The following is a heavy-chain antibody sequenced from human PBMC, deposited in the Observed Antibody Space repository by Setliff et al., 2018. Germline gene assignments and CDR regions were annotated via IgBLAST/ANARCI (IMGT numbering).Heavy chain of an antibody. CDR3: ARGQNSYHPGSWGPLYDH. V-gene: IGHV4-59*08. J-gene: IGHJ4*02. CDR1: GASISVHY. CDR2: MFSSGST. Sequence: SETLSLTCTVSGASISVHYWSWIRQTPGRGLEWIGYMFSSGSTNYNPSLKSRVTISVDTSKNQLSLTLSSVTAADTAVFFCARGQNSYHPGSWGPLYDHWGQGTQVTVSS. D-gene: IGHD3-10*01.